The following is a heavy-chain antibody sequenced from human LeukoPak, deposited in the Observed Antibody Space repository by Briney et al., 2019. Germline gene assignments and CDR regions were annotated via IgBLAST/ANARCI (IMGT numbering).Heavy chain of an antibody. V-gene: IGHV1-2*02. Sequence: ASVKVSCKASGYSFTGHYMHWVRQAPGQGLEWMGWINPKSGGTNYAQKFQGRVTMTRDTSISTAYMELSRLRSDDTAVYYCARETTTTVTMVREFSFDYWGQGTLVTVSS. D-gene: IGHD4-17*01. CDR2: INPKSGGT. CDR1: GYSFTGHY. J-gene: IGHJ4*02. CDR3: ARETTTTVTMVREFSFDY.